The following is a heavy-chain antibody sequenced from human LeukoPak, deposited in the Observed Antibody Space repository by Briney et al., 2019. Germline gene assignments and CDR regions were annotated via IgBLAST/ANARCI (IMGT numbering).Heavy chain of an antibody. J-gene: IGHJ4*02. Sequence: GGSLRHSCAASGFTFSSYSMNWVRQAPGEGLEWVSSISSSRSYIYYADSVRGRFTVSRDNAKNSLYLQMNSLRAEDTAVYYCARDVHYDFWTGYYSTWPLGYWGQGTLVTVSS. CDR1: GFTFSSYS. V-gene: IGHV3-21*01. D-gene: IGHD3-3*01. CDR3: ARDVHYDFWTGYYSTWPLGY. CDR2: ISSSRSYI.